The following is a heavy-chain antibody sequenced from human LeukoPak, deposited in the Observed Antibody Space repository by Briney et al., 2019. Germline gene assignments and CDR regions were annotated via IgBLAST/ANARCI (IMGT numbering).Heavy chain of an antibody. CDR3: ARRRGWFGEPREFDP. D-gene: IGHD3-10*01. CDR2: IFGSGSS. V-gene: IGHV4-59*01. CDR1: GGSISDYY. J-gene: IGHJ5*02. Sequence: PSETLSLTCTVSGGSISDYYWSWIRQPPGKGLEWIWWIFGSGSSNYNYIPSLKSRLTISVDTSKNQFSLKLTSATVADRAVYDCARRRGWFGEPREFDPWGQGTLVTVSS.